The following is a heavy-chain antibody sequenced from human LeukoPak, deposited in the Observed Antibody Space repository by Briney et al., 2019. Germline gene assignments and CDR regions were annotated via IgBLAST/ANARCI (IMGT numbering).Heavy chain of an antibody. J-gene: IGHJ4*02. CDR3: ARASCSSTSCYAVYY. V-gene: IGHV1-46*04. CDR2: INPSGGSR. Sequence: GAAVNVSCKASGYTFTSYYVHWVRQAPGQGLERMGVINPSGGSRSYAQKLQGRVTMTRDTSTSTVYMELSSLRSQDTAVYSCARASCSSTSCYAVYYWGQGTLVTVSS. CDR1: GYTFTSYY. D-gene: IGHD2-2*01.